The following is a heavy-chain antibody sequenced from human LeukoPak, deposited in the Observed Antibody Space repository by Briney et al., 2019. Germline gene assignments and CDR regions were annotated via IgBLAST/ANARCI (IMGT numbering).Heavy chain of an antibody. J-gene: IGHJ2*01. CDR2: INWNGGST. D-gene: IGHD2-15*01. CDR3: ARETRATSCSGGTCYSGWYFDL. V-gene: IGHV3-20*01. Sequence: PGGSLRLSCAASGFTFSSSAMNWVRQAPGKGLEWVSGINWNGGSTGYADSVKGRFTISRDNAKNSLYLQMNSLRAEDTAFYRCARETRATSCSGGTCYSGWYFDLWGRGTLVTVSS. CDR1: GFTFSSSA.